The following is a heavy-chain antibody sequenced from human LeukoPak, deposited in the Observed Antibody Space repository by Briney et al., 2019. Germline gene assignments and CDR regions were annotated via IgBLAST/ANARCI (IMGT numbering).Heavy chain of an antibody. CDR3: AIRYSGSYNDY. J-gene: IGHJ4*02. D-gene: IGHD1-26*01. V-gene: IGHV3-53*01. CDR1: GFTVSSNS. Sequence: GGSLRLSCTVSGFTVSSNSMSWVRQAPGKGLEWVSFIYSAGSTHYSDSVKGRFTISIDNSKNTLYLQMNSLRAEDTAVYYCAIRYSGSYNDYWGQGTLVTVSS. CDR2: IYSAGST.